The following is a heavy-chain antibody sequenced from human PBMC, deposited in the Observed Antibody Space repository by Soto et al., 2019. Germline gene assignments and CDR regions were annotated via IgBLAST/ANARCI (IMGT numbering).Heavy chain of an antibody. CDR3: AGGGGGPQSSGWPNYFDC. J-gene: IGHJ4*02. CDR1: GGTFSSYA. D-gene: IGHD6-19*01. Sequence: QVQLVQSGAEVKKPGSSVKVSCKASGGTFSSYAISWVRQAPGQGLEWMGGIIPIFGTANYAQKFQGRVTITADESTSTGYMEVSSLWSEDKAVYYCAGGGGGPQSSGWPNYFDCWGQGTLVTVSS. CDR2: IIPIFGTA. V-gene: IGHV1-69*12.